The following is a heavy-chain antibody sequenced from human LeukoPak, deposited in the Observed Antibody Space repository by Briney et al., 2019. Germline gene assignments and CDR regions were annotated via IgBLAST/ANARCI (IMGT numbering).Heavy chain of an antibody. CDR3: AKGSPLDY. Sequence: GESLKISWKGSGYSFTTSWIAWVRQMPGKGLDWMGIIYPGDSDTRYSPYFRGQVHIPADKSIRTAYPQWSSPRASDTGVYFCAKGSPLDYWGQGTLVTVSS. V-gene: IGHV5-51*01. CDR1: GYSFTTSW. CDR2: IYPGDSDT. J-gene: IGHJ4*02.